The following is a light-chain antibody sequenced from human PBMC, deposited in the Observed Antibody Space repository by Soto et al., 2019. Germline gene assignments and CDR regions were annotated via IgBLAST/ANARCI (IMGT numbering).Light chain of an antibody. CDR2: AAS. Sequence: DIQMTQSPSSLSASVGDRVTITCRASQSIRRYLNWYQQKPGKAPKLLIYAASSLQSGVPSRFSGSGSGTDFTLTISSLQPGDLATYYCQQSYSTPLTFGGGTKVEIK. J-gene: IGKJ4*01. CDR1: QSIRRY. V-gene: IGKV1-39*01. CDR3: QQSYSTPLT.